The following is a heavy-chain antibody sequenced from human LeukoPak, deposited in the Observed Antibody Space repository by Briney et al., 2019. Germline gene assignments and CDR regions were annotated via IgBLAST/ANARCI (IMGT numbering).Heavy chain of an antibody. CDR2: IRFNGN. Sequence: PGGSLRLSCAASGFTFSNYAIHWVRQAPGKGLEWVASIRFNGNFYADYVKCRFTISRDNSKSTVSLQMDTLRTEDTALYYCARENWDFDFWGQGTLVTVSS. CDR1: GFTFSNYA. V-gene: IGHV3-30*02. D-gene: IGHD7-27*01. CDR3: ARENWDFDF. J-gene: IGHJ4*02.